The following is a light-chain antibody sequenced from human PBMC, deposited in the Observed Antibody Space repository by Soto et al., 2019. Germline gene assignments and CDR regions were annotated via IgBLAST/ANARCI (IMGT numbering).Light chain of an antibody. V-gene: IGLV2-8*01. CDR3: SSYAGSNNYV. J-gene: IGLJ1*01. CDR2: AVS. CDR1: SSDVGGYKY. Sequence: LTQPPSASGSPGQSVTISCTGTSSDVGGYKYVSWYQQYPGKAPKLMIYAVSERPSGVPDRFSGSKSGNTASLTVSGLQAEDEADYYCSSYAGSNNYVFGTGTKVTVL.